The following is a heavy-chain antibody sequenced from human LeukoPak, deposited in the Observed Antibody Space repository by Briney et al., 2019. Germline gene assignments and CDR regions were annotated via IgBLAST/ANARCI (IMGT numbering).Heavy chain of an antibody. CDR2: ISSSSSYI. CDR1: GFTFSSYS. J-gene: IGHJ4*02. V-gene: IGHV3-21*05. CDR3: ARERGYSGYGPVDY. Sequence: GGSLRLSCAASGFTFSSYSMNWVRQAPGKGLEWVSYISSSSSYIYYADSVKGRFTISRDNAKNSLYLQMNSLRAEDTAVYYCARERGYSGYGPVDYWGQGTLVTVSS. D-gene: IGHD5-12*01.